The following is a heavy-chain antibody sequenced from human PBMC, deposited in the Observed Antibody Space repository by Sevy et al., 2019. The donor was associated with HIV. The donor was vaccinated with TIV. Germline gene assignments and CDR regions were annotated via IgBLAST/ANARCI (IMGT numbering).Heavy chain of an antibody. CDR3: AVAVSVIPSATPPKFDS. CDR2: IYHTGSD. Sequence: SETLSLTCTVSGGSISRTDSLWAWMRQPPGKGLEWIGYIYHTGSDYYNPSLKSRVTISVDKSKNQFSLRLNSVTAADTAVYYCAVAVSVIPSATPPKFDSWGQGALVTVSS. CDR1: GGSISRTDSL. V-gene: IGHV4-30-4*08. D-gene: IGHD2-15*01. J-gene: IGHJ4*02.